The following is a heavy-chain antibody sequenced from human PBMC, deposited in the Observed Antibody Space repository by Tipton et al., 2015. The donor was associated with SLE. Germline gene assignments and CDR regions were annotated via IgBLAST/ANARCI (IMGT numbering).Heavy chain of an antibody. CDR3: ARGSENDAYGDHYYYYGMDV. CDR2: IYYSGST. CDR1: GGSISSYY. V-gene: IGHV4-59*01. Sequence: LRLSCTVSGGSISSYYWSWIRQPPGKGLEWIGYIYYSGSTNYNPSFKSRVTISVDTSKNQFSLKLSSVTAADTAVYYCARGSENDAYGDHYYYYGMDVWGQGP. J-gene: IGHJ6*02. D-gene: IGHD4-17*01.